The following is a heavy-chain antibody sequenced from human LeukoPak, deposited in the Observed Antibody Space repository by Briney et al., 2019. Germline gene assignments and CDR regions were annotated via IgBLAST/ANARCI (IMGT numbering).Heavy chain of an antibody. CDR2: IYTGDSDT. Sequence: GESLKISCKGSGYSFTSYWIGWVRQMPGKGLECMGIIYTGDSDTRYNPSFQGQVTISADKSISTAYLQWSSLKASDTAMYYCARLLYYYDSSGYYYWGQGTLVTVSS. V-gene: IGHV5-51*01. D-gene: IGHD3-22*01. J-gene: IGHJ4*02. CDR1: GYSFTSYW. CDR3: ARLLYYYDSSGYYY.